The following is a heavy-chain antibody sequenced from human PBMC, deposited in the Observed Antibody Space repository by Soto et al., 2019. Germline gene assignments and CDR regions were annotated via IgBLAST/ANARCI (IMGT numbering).Heavy chain of an antibody. CDR2: ISAYNGNT. J-gene: IGHJ6*02. Sequence: QVQLVQSGAEVKKPGASVKVSCKASGYTFTSYGISWVRQAPGQGLEWMGWISAYNGNTNYAQKLQGRVTKTTDTSTSTAYRELSSLRSDDTAVYYCARDGCSGGSCYLLGTLYYYYYGMDVWGQGTTVTVSS. CDR3: ARDGCSGGSCYLLGTLYYYYYGMDV. V-gene: IGHV1-18*01. CDR1: GYTFTSYG. D-gene: IGHD2-15*01.